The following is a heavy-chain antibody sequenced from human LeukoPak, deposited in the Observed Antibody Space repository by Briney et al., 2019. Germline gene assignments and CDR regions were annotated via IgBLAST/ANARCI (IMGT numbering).Heavy chain of an antibody. CDR2: IYTSGST. CDR3: ARGLVLAVAGTCGFSCERGLEHNWFDP. D-gene: IGHD6-19*01. V-gene: IGHV4-4*07. Sequence: SETLSLTCTVSGGSISSYYWSWIRQPAGKGLEWIGRIYTSGSTNYNPSLKSRVTMSVDTSKNQFSLKLSSVTAADTAVYYCARGLVLAVAGTCGFSCERGLEHNWFDPWGQGTLVTVSS. J-gene: IGHJ5*02. CDR1: GGSISSYY.